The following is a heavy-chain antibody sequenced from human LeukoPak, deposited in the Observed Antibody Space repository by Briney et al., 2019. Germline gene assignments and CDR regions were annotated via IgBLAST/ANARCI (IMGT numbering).Heavy chain of an antibody. CDR3: ARWYDFWTHFDF. CDR2: IYYSGNT. J-gene: IGHJ4*02. D-gene: IGHD3-3*01. CDR1: GGSISSSSYY. Sequence: SSETLSLTCTVSGGSISSSSYYWGWIRQPPGKGLEWIANIYYSGNTYYNPSLESRVTISGDTSKNQFSLKLTSVTAADTAVYYCARWYDFWTHFDFWGQGTLVTVSS. V-gene: IGHV4-39*01.